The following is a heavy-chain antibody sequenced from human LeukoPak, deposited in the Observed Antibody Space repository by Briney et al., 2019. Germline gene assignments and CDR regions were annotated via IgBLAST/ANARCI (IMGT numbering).Heavy chain of an antibody. CDR1: GFPFSSYW. Sequence: PGGSLRLSCAASGFPFSSYWMHWVRQVPGKGLLWVSRISSDGSATIYADSVRGRFTISRDNAKNTLYLQMSGLRVEDTAVYHCASGSPYYGMDVWGQGTTVTVSS. CDR2: ISSDGSAT. J-gene: IGHJ6*02. D-gene: IGHD3-10*01. V-gene: IGHV3-74*01. CDR3: ASGSPYYGMDV.